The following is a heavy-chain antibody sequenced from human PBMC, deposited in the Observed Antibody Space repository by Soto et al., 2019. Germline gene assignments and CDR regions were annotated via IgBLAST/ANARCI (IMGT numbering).Heavy chain of an antibody. CDR3: ARGRKITMVRGVIITPFDY. CDR2: INHSGST. D-gene: IGHD3-10*01. J-gene: IGHJ4*02. V-gene: IGHV4-34*01. Sequence: SETLSLTCAVYGGSLSGYYWSWIRQPPGKGLEWIGEINHSGSTNYNPSLKSRVTISVDTSKNQFSLKLSSVTAADTAVYYCARGRKITMVRGVIITPFDYWGQGTLVTVSS. CDR1: GGSLSGYY.